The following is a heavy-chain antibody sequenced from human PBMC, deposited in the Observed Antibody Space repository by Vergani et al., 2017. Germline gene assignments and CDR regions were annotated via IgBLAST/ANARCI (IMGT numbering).Heavy chain of an antibody. J-gene: IGHJ4*02. Sequence: QVQLVQSGAEVKKPGSSVKVSCKASGGTFSTYAISWVRQAPGQGLEWMGGIIAIFGTTNYAQKFQGRVTITADESTSTVYMELSSLRSEDTAVYYCARGGYDSSGYFEGFDYWGQGTLVTVSS. D-gene: IGHD3-22*01. CDR3: ARGGYDSSGYFEGFDY. CDR2: IIAIFGTT. V-gene: IGHV1-69*01. CDR1: GGTFSTYA.